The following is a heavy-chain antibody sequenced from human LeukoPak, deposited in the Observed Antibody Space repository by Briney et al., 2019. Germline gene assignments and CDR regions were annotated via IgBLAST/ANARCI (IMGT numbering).Heavy chain of an antibody. CDR3: ARPGTWSSSSSLQY. CDR1: GFTFSSYG. CDR2: IWYDGSNK. Sequence: GGSPRLSCAASGFTFSSYGMHWVRQAPGKGLEWVAVIWYDGSNKYYADSVKGRFTISRDNSKNTLYLQMNSLRAEDTAVYYCARPGTWSSSSSLQYWGQGTLVTVSS. J-gene: IGHJ4*02. D-gene: IGHD6-6*01. V-gene: IGHV3-33*01.